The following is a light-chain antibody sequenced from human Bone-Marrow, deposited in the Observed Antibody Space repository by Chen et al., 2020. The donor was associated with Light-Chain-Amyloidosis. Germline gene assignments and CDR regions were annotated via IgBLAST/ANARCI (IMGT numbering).Light chain of an antibody. V-gene: IGLV3-25*03. CDR2: RDT. CDR3: QSADSSGTYEVI. J-gene: IGLJ2*01. CDR1: DLPTKY. Sequence: SYELTQPPSVSVSPGQTARITCSGDDLPTKYAYWYQQKPGQAPVLVIHRDTERPSGISERLCGSSAGTTATLTISEVQAEDEDDYHCQSADSSGTYEVIFGGGTKLTVL.